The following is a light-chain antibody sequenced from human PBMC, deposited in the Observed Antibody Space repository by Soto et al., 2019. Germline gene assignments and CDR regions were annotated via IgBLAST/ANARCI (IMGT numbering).Light chain of an antibody. V-gene: IGKV3-11*01. J-gene: IGKJ5*01. Sequence: EVILTQSQGTLSLSPGESVTLSCRASQSVTNYLAWYQQRPGQAPRLLISEASNRATGIPARFSGSGSGTDFTLTISSLEAEDFAVYYCQQRSNWPITFGQGTRLEIK. CDR1: QSVTNY. CDR3: QQRSNWPIT. CDR2: EAS.